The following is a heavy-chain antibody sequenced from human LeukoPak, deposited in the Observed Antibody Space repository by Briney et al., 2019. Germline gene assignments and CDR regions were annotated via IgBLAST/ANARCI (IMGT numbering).Heavy chain of an antibody. V-gene: IGHV1-69*05. CDR2: IIPIFGTA. D-gene: IGHD5-24*01. J-gene: IGHJ3*02. CDR1: GGTFSSYA. CDR3: ARDREMATIIGAGLSAFDI. Sequence: SVKVSCKASGGTFSSYALSWVRQAPGQGLEWLGGIIPIFGTANYAQKLQGRVTITTDESTSTAYMELSSLRSEDTAVYYCARDREMATIIGAGLSAFDIWGQGTMVTVPS.